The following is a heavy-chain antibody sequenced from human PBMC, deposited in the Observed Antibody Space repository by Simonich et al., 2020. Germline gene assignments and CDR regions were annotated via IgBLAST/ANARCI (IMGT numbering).Heavy chain of an antibody. CDR2: IKQDGSGK. CDR1: GFTFSSYW. Sequence: EVQLVESGGGLVQPGGSLRLSCAASGFTFSSYWMSGVRKGPGKGVEWVANIKQDGSGKYYVDSVKGRFTISRDNAKNSLYLQMNSLRAEDTAVYYCARDGLGTAYYYYMDVWGKGTTVTVSS. V-gene: IGHV3-7*01. CDR3: ARDGLGTAYYYYMDV. D-gene: IGHD7-27*01. J-gene: IGHJ6*03.